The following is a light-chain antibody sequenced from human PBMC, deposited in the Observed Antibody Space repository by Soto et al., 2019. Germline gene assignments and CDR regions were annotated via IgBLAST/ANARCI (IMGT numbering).Light chain of an antibody. CDR2: DAS. V-gene: IGKV3-11*01. Sequence: EIVLTQSPATLSLSPGERATLSCRASQRVRSYLAWYDQKPGQAPRLLIYDASNRATGIPAGFSGSGSGPDFTLTISSLEPEDFEVYYCQQRSNWPLTFGGGTKLELK. CDR1: QRVRSY. J-gene: IGKJ4*01. CDR3: QQRSNWPLT.